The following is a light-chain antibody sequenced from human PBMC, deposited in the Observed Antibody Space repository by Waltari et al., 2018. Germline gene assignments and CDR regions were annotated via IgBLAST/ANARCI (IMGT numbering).Light chain of an antibody. CDR3: LLFYSGARV. V-gene: IGLV7-46*01. Sequence: QAVVTQEPSLTVSPGGTVPLTCGSSTGAVTSGHYPYWFQQKPGQAPRTLIYDTSDKHSWTPARFSASLLGGKAALTLSGAQPEDEADYYCLLFYSGARVFGGGTKLTVL. J-gene: IGLJ3*02. CDR2: DTS. CDR1: TGAVTSGHY.